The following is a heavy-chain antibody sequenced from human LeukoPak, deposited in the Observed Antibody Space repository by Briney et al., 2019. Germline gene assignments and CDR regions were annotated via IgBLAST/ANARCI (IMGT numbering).Heavy chain of an antibody. J-gene: IGHJ5*02. Sequence: PSETLSLTCTVSGGSISSYYWSWIRQPPGKGLEWIGYIYYSGSTNYNPSLKSRVTISVDTSKNQFSLKLSPVTAADTAVYYCARGSSSWYDNWFDPWGQGTLVTVSS. D-gene: IGHD6-13*01. V-gene: IGHV4-59*01. CDR2: IYYSGST. CDR1: GGSISSYY. CDR3: ARGSSSWYDNWFDP.